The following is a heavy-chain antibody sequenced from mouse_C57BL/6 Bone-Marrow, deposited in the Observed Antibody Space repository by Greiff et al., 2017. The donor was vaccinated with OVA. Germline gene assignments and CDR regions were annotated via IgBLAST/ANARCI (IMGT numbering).Heavy chain of an antibody. CDR1: GYTFTNYW. J-gene: IGHJ2*01. CDR3: AILYDYDGGPDY. V-gene: IGHV1-63*01. Sequence: VKLQESGAELVRPGTSVKMSCKASGYTFTNYWIGWAKQRPGHGLEWIGDIYPGGGYTNYNEKFKGKATLTADKSSSTAYMQFSSLTSEDSAIYYCAILYDYDGGPDYWGQGTTLTVSS. D-gene: IGHD2-4*01. CDR2: IYPGGGYT.